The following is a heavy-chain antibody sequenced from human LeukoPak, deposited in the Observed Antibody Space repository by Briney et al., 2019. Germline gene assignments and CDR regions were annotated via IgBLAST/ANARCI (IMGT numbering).Heavy chain of an antibody. CDR2: IYESGST. CDR3: ARDRGSGLDV. D-gene: IGHD3-22*01. J-gene: IGHJ4*02. V-gene: IGHV4-59*01. Sequence: SETLSLTCTVSGGAISHYYWNWIRQPPGKGLEWISYIYESGSTNYNPSLKSRLTISVDMSKNQFSLNLTSVTAADTALYYCARDRGSGLDVWGQGTLVTVSS. CDR1: GGAISHYY.